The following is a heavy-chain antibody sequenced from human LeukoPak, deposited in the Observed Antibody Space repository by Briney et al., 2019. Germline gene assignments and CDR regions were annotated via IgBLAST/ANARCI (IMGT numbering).Heavy chain of an antibody. Sequence: GRSLRLSCAASGFTFSSYGMHWVRQAPGKGLEWVAVISYDGSNKYYADSVNGRFTISRDNSKNTLYLQMNSLRAEDTAVYYCAKSLDYYDSSGYLYWGQGTLVTVSS. D-gene: IGHD3-22*01. CDR3: AKSLDYYDSSGYLY. V-gene: IGHV3-30*18. J-gene: IGHJ4*02. CDR1: GFTFSSYG. CDR2: ISYDGSNK.